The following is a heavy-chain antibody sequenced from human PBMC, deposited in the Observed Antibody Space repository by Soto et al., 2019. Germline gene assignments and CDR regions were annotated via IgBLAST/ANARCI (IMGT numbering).Heavy chain of an antibody. V-gene: IGHV3-23*01. CDR3: ASRGSGSCYDY. CDR1: GFTFSSYA. Sequence: EVQLLESGGGLVQPGGSLRLSCAASGFTFSSYAMRWVRQAPGKGLEWVSAISGSDGSTYYADSVKGRFTISRDNSKNTLYLQMNSLRAEDTAVYYCASRGSGSCYDYWGQGTLVTVSS. CDR2: ISGSDGST. J-gene: IGHJ4*02. D-gene: IGHD1-26*01.